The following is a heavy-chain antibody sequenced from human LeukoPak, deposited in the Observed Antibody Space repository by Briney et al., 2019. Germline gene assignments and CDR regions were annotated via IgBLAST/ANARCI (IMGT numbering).Heavy chain of an antibody. CDR1: GGSVSSGSFY. V-gene: IGHV4-61*01. J-gene: IGHJ5*01. Sequence: SETLSLTCTVSGGSVSSGSFYWSWIRQPPGKGLQWIGYIYYSGSTNYNPSLQSRVTISVDTSKNQFSLRLSSVTAADTAVYYCAREYDNSNYYDSWGQGTLVTVSS. CDR3: AREYDNSNYYDS. CDR2: IYYSGST. D-gene: IGHD3-22*01.